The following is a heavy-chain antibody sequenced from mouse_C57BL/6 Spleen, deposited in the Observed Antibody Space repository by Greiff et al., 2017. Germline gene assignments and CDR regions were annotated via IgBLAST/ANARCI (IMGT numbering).Heavy chain of an antibody. V-gene: IGHV5-4*01. Sequence: VQLKESGGGLVKPGGSLKLSCAASGFTFSSYAMSWVRQTPEKRLEWVATISDGGSYTYYPDNVKGRFTISRDNAKNNLYLQMSQLKSEDTAMYYCAREGKPYFDYWGQGTTLTVSS. CDR3: AREGKPYFDY. CDR1: GFTFSSYA. J-gene: IGHJ2*01. CDR2: ISDGGSYT.